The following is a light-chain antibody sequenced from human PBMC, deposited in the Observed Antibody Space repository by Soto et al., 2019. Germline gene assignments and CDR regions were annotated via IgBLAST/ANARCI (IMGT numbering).Light chain of an antibody. CDR3: SSYTSSSTYV. CDR1: SSDVGAHNY. CDR2: EVS. V-gene: IGLV2-14*01. Sequence: QSVLTQPPSASGSPGQSLTISCTGTSSDVGAHNYVSWYQQNPGKAPKLMIYEVSNRPSGVSNRFSGSKSGNTASLTISGLQAEDEADYYCSSYTSSSTYVFGTGTKVTVL. J-gene: IGLJ1*01.